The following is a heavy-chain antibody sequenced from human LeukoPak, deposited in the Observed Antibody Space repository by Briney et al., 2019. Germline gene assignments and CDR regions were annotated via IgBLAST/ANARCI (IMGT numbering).Heavy chain of an antibody. J-gene: IGHJ4*02. CDR1: GYTLTELS. Sequence: ASVKVSCKVSGYTLTELSMHWVRQAPGKGQEGMGGFGPENGDTIYVQKFQGRVTMTEDTSTDTAYIELSSLRSEDTAVYYCATPPRYYDSSGYTYWGQGTLVTVSS. V-gene: IGHV1-24*01. CDR2: FGPENGDT. CDR3: ATPPRYYDSSGYTY. D-gene: IGHD3-22*01.